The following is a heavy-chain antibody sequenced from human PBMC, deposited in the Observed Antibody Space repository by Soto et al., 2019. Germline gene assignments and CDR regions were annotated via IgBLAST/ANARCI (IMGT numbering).Heavy chain of an antibody. CDR1: GGSFSGYY. J-gene: IGHJ3*02. CDR3: ARDSVAGRGGAFDI. Sequence: SETLSLTCAVYGGSFSGYYWSWIRQPPGKGLEWIGEINHSGSTNYNPSLKSRVTISADTSKNQFSLKLSSVTAADTAVYYCARDSVAGRGGAFDIWGQGTMVTVSS. CDR2: INHSGST. D-gene: IGHD6-19*01. V-gene: IGHV4-34*01.